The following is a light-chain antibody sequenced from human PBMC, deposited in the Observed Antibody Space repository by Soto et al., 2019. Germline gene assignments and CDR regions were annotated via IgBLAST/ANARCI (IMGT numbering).Light chain of an antibody. Sequence: QSALTQPPSASGSPGQSVTISCIGTSSDVGGYNYVSWYQQHPGKAPQLMIYEVSKRPSGVPDRFSGSKSGNTASLTVSGLQAEDEADYYCCSYTGSNNRVFGGGTKVTVL. J-gene: IGLJ3*02. CDR2: EVS. V-gene: IGLV2-8*01. CDR3: CSYTGSNNRV. CDR1: SSDVGGYNY.